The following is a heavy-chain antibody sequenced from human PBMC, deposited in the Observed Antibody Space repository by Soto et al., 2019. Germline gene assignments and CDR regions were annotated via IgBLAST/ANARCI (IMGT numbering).Heavy chain of an antibody. CDR1: GYSISSGYY. J-gene: IGHJ3*02. V-gene: IGHV4-38-2*01. CDR2: TSHSANT. CDR3: ARKRSGSPRDGFDI. Sequence: SETLSLTCAVSGYSISSGYYWGWIRQPPGMGLEWIGSTSHSANTHYKTSLKSRVIISVDTSKNQFSLKLSSVTAADTAVYYCARKRSGSPRDGFDIWGQGTVVTVSS. D-gene: IGHD3-3*01.